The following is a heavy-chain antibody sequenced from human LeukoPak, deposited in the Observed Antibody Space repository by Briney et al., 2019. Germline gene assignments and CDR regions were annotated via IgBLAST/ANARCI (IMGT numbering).Heavy chain of an antibody. Sequence: PSETLSLTCAVSGGSISSGGYSWSWLRQPPGKGLEWIGYIYHSGSTYYNPSLKSRVTISVDRSKNQFSLKLSSVTAADTAVYYCASSKQGYDYVDYWGQGTLVTVSS. CDR2: IYHSGST. CDR1: GGSISSGGYS. D-gene: IGHD3-10*01. CDR3: ASSKQGYDYVDY. J-gene: IGHJ4*02. V-gene: IGHV4-30-2*01.